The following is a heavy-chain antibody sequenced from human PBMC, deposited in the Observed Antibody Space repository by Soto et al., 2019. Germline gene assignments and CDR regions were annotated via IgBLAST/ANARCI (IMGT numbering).Heavy chain of an antibody. V-gene: IGHV1-18*01. Sequence: AAVTVSCNASGYTFTSYSIRWVRQASGQGLEWMGWISAYNGNTNYAQKLQGRVTMTTDTSTSTAYMELRSLRSDDTAVYYCARDGIVLMVYAALFDYWGQGTLVTVSS. D-gene: IGHD2-8*01. CDR3: ARDGIVLMVYAALFDY. J-gene: IGHJ4*02. CDR2: ISAYNGNT. CDR1: GYTFTSYS.